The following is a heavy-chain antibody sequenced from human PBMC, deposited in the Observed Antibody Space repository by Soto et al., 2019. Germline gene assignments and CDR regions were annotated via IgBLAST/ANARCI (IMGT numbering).Heavy chain of an antibody. Sequence: EVQLVESGGGLVKPGGSLRLSCAASGFTFSNAWMNWVRQAPGKGLEWVGRIKSKTDGGTTDYAAPVKGRFTISRNDSKNTLYLQKNSLKTEDTAVYYCTAPQYRLINNSSGWYFDLWGRGTLVTVSS. CDR1: GFTFSNAW. V-gene: IGHV3-15*07. CDR3: TAPQYRLINNSSGWYFDL. D-gene: IGHD6-19*01. CDR2: IKSKTDGGTT. J-gene: IGHJ2*01.